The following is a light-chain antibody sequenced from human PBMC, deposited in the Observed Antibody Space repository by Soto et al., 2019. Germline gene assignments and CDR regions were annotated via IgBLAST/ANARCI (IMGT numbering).Light chain of an antibody. CDR1: QSVLYSSDNKNQ. J-gene: IGKJ4*01. Sequence: DIVMTQSPDSLAASLGKRATINCRSSQSVLYSSDNKNQLAWYQQKPGQPPKLLIYWASTRESGVPDRFSGSGSGTDFTLTISNLQAEDVAVYYCQQYYSVPVTFGGGTKVEIK. V-gene: IGKV4-1*01. CDR2: WAS. CDR3: QQYYSVPVT.